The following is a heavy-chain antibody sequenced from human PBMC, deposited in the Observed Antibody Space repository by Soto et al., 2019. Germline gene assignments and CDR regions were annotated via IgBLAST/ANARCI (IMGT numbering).Heavy chain of an antibody. D-gene: IGHD3-22*01. V-gene: IGHV1-69*01. Sequence: QVQLVQSGAEVKKPGSSVKVSCKASGGTFSSYAISWVRQAPGQGLEWMGGIIPIFGTANYAQKFQGRVTITADESTSTAYMELSSLRSEDTAVYYCARDRGHYCDSRKKAFDIWGQGTMVTVSS. CDR1: GGTFSSYA. CDR2: IIPIFGTA. J-gene: IGHJ3*02. CDR3: ARDRGHYCDSRKKAFDI.